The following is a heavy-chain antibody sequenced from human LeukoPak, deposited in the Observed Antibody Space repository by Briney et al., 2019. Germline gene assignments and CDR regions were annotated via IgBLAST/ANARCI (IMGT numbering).Heavy chain of an antibody. D-gene: IGHD2-8*02. CDR3: ARHAFVLEAGYWFDP. CDR2: SMAMGTP. V-gene: IGHV4-59*08. Sequence: SETLSLTCTVSGGSIGSFYWSWIRQAQGRDRSGLQMSMAMGTPTTTPPLGGRVSMSVATSSEQFSLRLRSVTAADTAIYYCARHAFVLEAGYWFDPWGQGILVTVSS. CDR1: GGSIGSFY. J-gene: IGHJ5*02.